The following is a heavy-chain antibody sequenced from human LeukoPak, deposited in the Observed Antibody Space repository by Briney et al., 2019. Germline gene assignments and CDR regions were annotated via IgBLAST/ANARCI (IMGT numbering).Heavy chain of an antibody. CDR1: GFTFSSYD. J-gene: IGHJ6*03. Sequence: GGSLRLSCAASGFTFSSYDMHWVRQAPGKGLEWVAFIRYDGSNKYYADSVKGRFTISRDNSKNTLYLQMNSLRAEDTAVYYCAKDPTSTGYYYYYYYMEVWGKGTTVTVSS. V-gene: IGHV3-30*02. CDR2: IRYDGSNK. CDR3: AKDPTSTGYYYYYYYMEV.